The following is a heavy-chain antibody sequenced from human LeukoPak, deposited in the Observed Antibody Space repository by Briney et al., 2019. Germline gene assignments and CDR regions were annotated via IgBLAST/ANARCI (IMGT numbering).Heavy chain of an antibody. J-gene: IGHJ4*02. CDR1: GFTFTSYA. CDR2: VRGSDGSGINT. V-gene: IGHV3-23*01. D-gene: IGHD5-18*01. CDR3: ARDGYSFGHDFDY. Sequence: GGSLRLSCAASGFTFTSYAMSWVRQAPGKGLEWVSAVRGSDGSGINTWYADSVEGRFTISRDNSKNTLYLQMNSLRAEDTAVYYCARDGYSFGHDFDYWGQGTLVTVSS.